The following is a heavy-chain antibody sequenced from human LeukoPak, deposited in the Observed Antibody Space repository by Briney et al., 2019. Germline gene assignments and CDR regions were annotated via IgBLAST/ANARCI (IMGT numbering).Heavy chain of an antibody. CDR2: IRYDGSNK. J-gene: IGHJ4*02. CDR3: AKDLATSYMMDYFDY. CDR1: GFTFSSYG. D-gene: IGHD2-2*01. Sequence: GGSLRLSCAASGFTFSSYGMHWVRQAPGKGLEWVAFIRYDGSNKYYADSVKGRFTISRDNSKNTLYLQMNSLRAEDTAVYYCAKDLATSYMMDYFDYWGQGTLVTVSS. V-gene: IGHV3-30*02.